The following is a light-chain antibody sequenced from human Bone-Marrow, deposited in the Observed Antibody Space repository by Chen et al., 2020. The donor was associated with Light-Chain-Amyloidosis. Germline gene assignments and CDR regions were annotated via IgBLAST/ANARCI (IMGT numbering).Light chain of an antibody. CDR1: DLPTKY. Sequence: SYELTQPPSVSVSPEQMSRIPCSGDDLPTKYAYWYQQKPGQAPVLVIHRDTERPSGISERFSGCSSGTTATLTISGVQAEDEADYHCQSADSSGTYEVIFGGGTKLTVL. V-gene: IGLV3-25*03. CDR3: QSADSSGTYEVI. J-gene: IGLJ2*01. CDR2: RDT.